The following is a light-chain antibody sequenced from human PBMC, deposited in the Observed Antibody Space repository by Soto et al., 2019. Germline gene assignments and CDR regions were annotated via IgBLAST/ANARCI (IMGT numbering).Light chain of an antibody. CDR1: QSILYSSNNQNY. CDR2: WAS. J-gene: IGKJ1*01. CDR3: QQFYSTPWT. V-gene: IGKV4-1*01. Sequence: DIVMTQSPDSLAVSLGERATINCKSSQSILYSSNNQNYLAWYQLKPGQPPKLLIYWASARESGVPDRFSGSGSGTDFTHTISSLQAEDVAVYYCQQFYSTPWTFGQGTKVEIK.